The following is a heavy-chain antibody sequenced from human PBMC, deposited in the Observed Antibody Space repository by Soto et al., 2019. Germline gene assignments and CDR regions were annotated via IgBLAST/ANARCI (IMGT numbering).Heavy chain of an antibody. CDR1: GYTFTGYY. V-gene: IGHV1-2*04. Sequence: QVQLVQSGAEVKKPGASVKVSCKASGYTFTGYYMHWVRQAPGQGLEWMGWINPNSGGTNYAQKFQGWVTTTRDTSISTADMELSRLICYDTAVYYCARDLAGGYGDYLFDYWGQGTLVTVSS. J-gene: IGHJ4*02. CDR3: ARDLAGGYGDYLFDY. D-gene: IGHD4-17*01. CDR2: INPNSGGT.